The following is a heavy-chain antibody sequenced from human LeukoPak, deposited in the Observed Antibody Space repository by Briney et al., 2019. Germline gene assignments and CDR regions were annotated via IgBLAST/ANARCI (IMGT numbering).Heavy chain of an antibody. CDR1: GFTFNRNA. Sequence: GGPLRLSCAASGFTFNRNAISWVRQDPGKGLQRVSTIGGSGDKTFYADSVKGPFTISRDNSKNMLHLQMSSLTGEDTALYYCVRRGDASSGWGDHDYWGQGTVVTVAS. CDR3: VRRGDASSGWGDHDY. V-gene: IGHV3-23*01. J-gene: IGHJ4*02. CDR2: IGGSGDKT. D-gene: IGHD6-19*01.